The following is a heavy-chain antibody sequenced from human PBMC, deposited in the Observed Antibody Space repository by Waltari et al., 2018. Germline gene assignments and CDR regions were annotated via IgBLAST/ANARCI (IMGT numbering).Heavy chain of an antibody. Sequence: QVHLKQLGAGILKPSQTLSPTCDFCVGSLSGNYWHWIRLPPGKGLEWVGEINDEGTAKYKSSLKSRVTISLDMSKSQFSLTLTSVTAADAALYFCARGRATDSPNAFDVWGQGTNVTVSS. J-gene: IGHJ3*01. CDR3: ARGRATDSPNAFDV. D-gene: IGHD2-21*01. V-gene: IGHV4-34*01. CDR1: VGSLSGNY. CDR2: INDEGTA.